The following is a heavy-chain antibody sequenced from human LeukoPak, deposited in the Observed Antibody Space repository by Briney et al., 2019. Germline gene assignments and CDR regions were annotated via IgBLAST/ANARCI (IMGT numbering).Heavy chain of an antibody. V-gene: IGHV3-64D*06. CDR1: GFTFSSYA. J-gene: IGHJ4*02. D-gene: IGHD1-26*01. Sequence: PGGSLRLSCSASGFTFSSYAMHWVRQAPGKGLEYVSGIRSDGGSTYYADSVKGRLTISRDNSKNTLYLQMSSLRIEDTAVYYCVKSGSQTSDYWGQGTLVTVSS. CDR2: IRSDGGST. CDR3: VKSGSQTSDY.